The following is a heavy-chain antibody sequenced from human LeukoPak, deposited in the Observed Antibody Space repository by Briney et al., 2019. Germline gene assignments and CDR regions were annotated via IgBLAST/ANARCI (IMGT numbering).Heavy chain of an antibody. D-gene: IGHD1-26*01. V-gene: IGHV3-23*01. CDR3: AKVEIVGANFDY. J-gene: IGHJ4*02. CDR1: GFTFSSYA. Sequence: GALRLSCAASGFTFSSYAMSWVRQAPGKGLEWVSAISGSGGSTFYADSVKGRFTISRDNSKNTLYLQMNSLRAEDTAVYYCAKVEIVGANFDYWGQGTLVTVSS. CDR2: ISGSGGST.